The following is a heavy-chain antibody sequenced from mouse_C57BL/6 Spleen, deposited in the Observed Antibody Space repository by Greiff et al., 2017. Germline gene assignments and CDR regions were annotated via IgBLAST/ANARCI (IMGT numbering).Heavy chain of an antibody. CDR3: TRHYDYAYFDY. V-gene: IGHV1-15*01. CDR2: IDPETGGT. J-gene: IGHJ2*01. CDR1: GYTFTDYE. D-gene: IGHD2-4*01. Sequence: VQLQQSGAELVRPGASVTLSCKASGYTFTDYEMHWVKQTPVHGLEWIGAIDPETGGTAYNQKFKGKAILTADKSSSTAYMELRSLTSEDSAVYYCTRHYDYAYFDYWGQGTTLTVSS.